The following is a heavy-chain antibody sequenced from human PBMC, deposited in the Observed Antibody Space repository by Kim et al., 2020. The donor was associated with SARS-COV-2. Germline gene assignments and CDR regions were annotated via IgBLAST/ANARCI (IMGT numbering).Heavy chain of an antibody. V-gene: IGHV1-8*01. J-gene: IGHJ4*02. Sequence: TPDSGNTGYAQNFQGRVTMTRNTSISTAYMELSSLRSDDTAVYYCARGDYWGQGTLVTVSS. CDR2: TPDSGNT. CDR3: ARGDY.